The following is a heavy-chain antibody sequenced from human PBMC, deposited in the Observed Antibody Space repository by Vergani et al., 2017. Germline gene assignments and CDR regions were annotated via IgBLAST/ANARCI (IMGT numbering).Heavy chain of an antibody. Sequence: QVQLVQSGVEVKKPGASVKVSCKASGYTFTSYGISWVRQAPGQGLEWMGWINTYNGNKTYAQKVQGRVTMTTDTSTRTAYMELRSLRSDDTAVYYCARDLRMTPFYGLDVWGQGTTVTVSS. CDR3: ARDLRMTPFYGLDV. D-gene: IGHD2-8*01. J-gene: IGHJ6*02. CDR2: INTYNGNK. V-gene: IGHV1-18*01. CDR1: GYTFTSYG.